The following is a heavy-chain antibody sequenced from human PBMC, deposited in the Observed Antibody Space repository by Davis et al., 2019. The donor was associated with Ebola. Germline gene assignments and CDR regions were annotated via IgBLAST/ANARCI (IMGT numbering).Heavy chain of an antibody. CDR2: INSDGSST. J-gene: IGHJ6*02. CDR3: ARDYIVVVPAYYYYYGMDV. Sequence: PGGSLRLSCAASGFTFGDYAMSWFRQAPGKGLVWVSRINSDGSSTSYADSVKGRFTISRDNAKNTLYLQMNSLRAEDTAVYYCARDYIVVVPAYYYYYGMDVWGQGTTVTVSS. D-gene: IGHD2-2*01. V-gene: IGHV3-74*01. CDR1: GFTFGDYA.